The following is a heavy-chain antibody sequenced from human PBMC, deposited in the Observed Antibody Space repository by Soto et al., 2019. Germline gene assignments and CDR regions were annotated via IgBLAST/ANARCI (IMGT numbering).Heavy chain of an antibody. D-gene: IGHD5-12*01. V-gene: IGHV3-49*03. CDR1: GFNFGDYA. J-gene: IGHJ3*02. Sequence: PGGSLRLSCTASGFNFGDYAMNWFRQAPGKGLEWVGFIRSKNYGGRTEYAASVKGRFTISRDDSKSIAYLQMNSLKTEDTAVYLCTRERWLQFGDAFDIWSQGTMVTVSS. CDR2: IRSKNYGGRT. CDR3: TRERWLQFGDAFDI.